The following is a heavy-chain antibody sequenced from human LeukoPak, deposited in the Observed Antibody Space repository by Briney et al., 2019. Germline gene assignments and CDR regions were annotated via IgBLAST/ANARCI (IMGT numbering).Heavy chain of an antibody. V-gene: IGHV3-53*04. CDR1: GFTVSSNY. CDR3: ATRYYDILTGYSDDAFDI. D-gene: IGHD3-9*01. CDR2: IYSGGST. J-gene: IGHJ3*02. Sequence: GGSLRLSCAASGFTVSSNYMSWVRQAPGKGLGWVSVIYSGGSTYYADSVKGRFTISRHNSKNTLYLQMNSLRAEDTAVYYCATRYYDILTGYSDDAFDIWGQGTMVTVSS.